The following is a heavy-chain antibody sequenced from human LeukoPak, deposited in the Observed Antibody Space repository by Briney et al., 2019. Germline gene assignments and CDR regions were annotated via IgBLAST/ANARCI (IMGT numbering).Heavy chain of an antibody. D-gene: IGHD3-16*01. V-gene: IGHV1-69*04. CDR2: IIPILGIA. CDR1: GGTFSSYA. Sequence: SVRVSCKASGGTFSSYAISWVRQAPGQGLEWMGRIIPILGIANYAQKFQGRVTITADKSTSTAYMELSSLRSEDTAVYYCARRATLPGEYYFDYWGQGTLVTVSS. J-gene: IGHJ4*02. CDR3: ARRATLPGEYYFDY.